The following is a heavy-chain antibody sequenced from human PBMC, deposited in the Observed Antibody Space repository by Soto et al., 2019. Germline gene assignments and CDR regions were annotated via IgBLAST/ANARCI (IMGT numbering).Heavy chain of an antibody. J-gene: IGHJ4*02. CDR2: INRSGST. CDR1: GESFNDCY. D-gene: IGHD2-21*01. Sequence: SETLSLTCAVYGESFNDCYWIWIRQPPGKGLEWIGEINRSGSTNYNPPLKSRVTISVDTSKNQFSLKLSSVTAADTAVYYCARGGEPIDYWGQGTLVTVSS. CDR3: ARGGEPIDY. V-gene: IGHV4-34*01.